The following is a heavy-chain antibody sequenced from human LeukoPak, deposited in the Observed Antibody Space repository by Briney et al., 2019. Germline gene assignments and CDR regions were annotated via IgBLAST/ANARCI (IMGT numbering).Heavy chain of an antibody. CDR3: ARAMMVVANLWGVFDY. D-gene: IGHD3-22*01. Sequence: GGSLRLSCAASGFTFGNYAMSWVRQAPGKGLEWVSGISGSGGTTYYADSVKGRFTISRDNSKNTLYLQMNSLRAEDTAVYYCARAMMVVANLWGVFDYWGQGTLVTVSS. J-gene: IGHJ4*02. CDR2: ISGSGGTT. V-gene: IGHV3-23*01. CDR1: GFTFGNYA.